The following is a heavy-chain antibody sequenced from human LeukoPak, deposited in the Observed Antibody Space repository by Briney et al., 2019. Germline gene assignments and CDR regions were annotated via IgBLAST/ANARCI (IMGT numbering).Heavy chain of an antibody. CDR1: GFTFSSYS. V-gene: IGHV3-48*02. CDR2: ISSSSSTI. Sequence: GGSLRLSCAASGFTFSSYSMNWVREAPGKGLEWVSYISSSSSTIFYADSVKGRFTISRDNAKNSLYLQMHSLRDEDTAVYYCARAWYSWGYYFDYWGQGTLVTVSS. D-gene: IGHD1-26*01. CDR3: ARAWYSWGYYFDY. J-gene: IGHJ4*02.